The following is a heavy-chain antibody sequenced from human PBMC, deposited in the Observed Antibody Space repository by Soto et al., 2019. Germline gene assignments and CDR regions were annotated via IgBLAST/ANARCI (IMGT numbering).Heavy chain of an antibody. CDR2: IWYDGSNK. V-gene: IGHV3-33*01. Sequence: QVQLVESGGGVVQPGRSLRLSCAASGFTFSSYGMHWVRQAPGKGLEWVAVIWYDGSNKYYADSVKGRFTISRDNSKNTLYLQMNSLRAEDTAVYYCAREAVGSGSYYAYWGQGTLVTVS. D-gene: IGHD1-26*01. CDR1: GFTFSSYG. J-gene: IGHJ4*02. CDR3: AREAVGSGSYYAY.